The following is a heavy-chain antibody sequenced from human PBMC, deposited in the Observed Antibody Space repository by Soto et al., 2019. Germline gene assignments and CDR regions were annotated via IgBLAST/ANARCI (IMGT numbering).Heavy chain of an antibody. J-gene: IGHJ4*02. CDR3: ARIYCSSSSCYIDF. V-gene: IGHV3-7*03. D-gene: IGHD2-2*02. CDR1: GFTLSNYW. Sequence: EVQLVESGGGLVQPGGSLRLSCAASGFTLSNYWMSWVRQAPGKGLEWVANINQDGSQKFYLDSVEGRFTISRDNARNSLYLQMNSLRAEDTAIYYCARIYCSSSSCYIDFCGQGILVTVSS. CDR2: INQDGSQK.